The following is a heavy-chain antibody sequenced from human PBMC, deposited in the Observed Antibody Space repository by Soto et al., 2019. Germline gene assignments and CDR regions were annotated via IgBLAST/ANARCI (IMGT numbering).Heavy chain of an antibody. CDR1: GYTFTSYY. Sequence: GASVKVSCKASGYTFTSYYMHWVRQAPGQGLEWMGIINPSGGSTSYAQKFQGRVTMTGDTSTSTVYMELSSLRSEDTAVYYCARLKAVAGTFRGAFDIWGQGTMVTVSS. J-gene: IGHJ3*02. V-gene: IGHV1-46*01. CDR2: INPSGGST. CDR3: ARLKAVAGTFRGAFDI. D-gene: IGHD6-19*01.